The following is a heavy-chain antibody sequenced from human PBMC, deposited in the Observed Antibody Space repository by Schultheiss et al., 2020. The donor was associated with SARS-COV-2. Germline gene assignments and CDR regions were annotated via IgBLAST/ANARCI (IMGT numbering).Heavy chain of an antibody. J-gene: IGHJ4*02. D-gene: IGHD3-10*01. CDR1: GGSFSGYY. V-gene: IGHV4-59*01. CDR3: ARGSITMVQGVIPFDY. CDR2: IYYSGST. Sequence: SETLSLTCAVYGGSFSGYYWSWIRQPPGKGLEWIGYIYYSGSTNYNPSLKSRVTMSVDTSKNQFSLKLSSVTAADTAVYYCARGSITMVQGVIPFDYWGQGTLVTVSS.